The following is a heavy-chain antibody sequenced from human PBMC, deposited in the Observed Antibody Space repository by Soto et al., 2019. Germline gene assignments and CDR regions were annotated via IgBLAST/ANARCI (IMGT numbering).Heavy chain of an antibody. D-gene: IGHD2-15*01. CDR1: GGSFSGYY. CDR2: INHSGST. V-gene: IGHV4-34*01. Sequence: SETLSLTCAVYGGSFSGYYWSWIRQPPGKGLEWIGEINHSGSTNHNPSLKSRVTISVDTSKNQFSLKLSSVTAADTAVYYCARGVSCSGGSCYSSGDDAFDIWGQGTMVTVSS. J-gene: IGHJ3*02. CDR3: ARGVSCSGGSCYSSGDDAFDI.